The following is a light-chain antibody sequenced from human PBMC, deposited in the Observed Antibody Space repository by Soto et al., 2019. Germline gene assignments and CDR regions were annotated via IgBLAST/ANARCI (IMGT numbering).Light chain of an antibody. CDR2: KNN. V-gene: IGLV1-47*01. CDR3: AAWDDSLSGPV. J-gene: IGLJ2*01. CDR1: SSNIGSNY. Sequence: QSVLIQPPSASGTPGQRVTISCSGSSSNIGSNYAYWYQQLPGTAPKLLIYKNNQRPSGVPDRFSGSKSGTSASLAISGLRSEDEADYYCAAWDDSLSGPVFGGGTKVTVL.